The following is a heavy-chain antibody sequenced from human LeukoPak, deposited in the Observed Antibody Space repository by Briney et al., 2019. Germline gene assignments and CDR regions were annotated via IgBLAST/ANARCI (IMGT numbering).Heavy chain of an antibody. J-gene: IGHJ4*02. Sequence: GGSLRLSCAASGFPFSSYWVHWVSQAPGKGLEWVARINSDGSTINHADSVRGRFTISRDNAENTLYLQMSSLRAEDTAIYFCARAAYYRFDYWGQGTLVTVSS. CDR2: INSDGSTI. V-gene: IGHV3-74*01. D-gene: IGHD1-26*01. CDR1: GFPFSSYW. CDR3: ARAAYYRFDY.